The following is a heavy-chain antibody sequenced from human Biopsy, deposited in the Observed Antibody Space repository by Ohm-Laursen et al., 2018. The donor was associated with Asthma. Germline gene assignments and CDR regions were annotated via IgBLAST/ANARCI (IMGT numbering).Heavy chain of an antibody. Sequence: SGTLSLTCSVSGGSINNFYWSWIRQPPGKGLESIGHVYYSGSTNYNPSLKSRVTISIDASKNQFSLKLTSVTAADTAVYYCARGVDRVTGLLDHFDSWGQVTLVTVSS. CDR3: ARGVDRVTGLLDHFDS. V-gene: IGHV4-59*01. J-gene: IGHJ4*02. CDR2: VYYSGST. CDR1: GGSINNFY. D-gene: IGHD2-21*02.